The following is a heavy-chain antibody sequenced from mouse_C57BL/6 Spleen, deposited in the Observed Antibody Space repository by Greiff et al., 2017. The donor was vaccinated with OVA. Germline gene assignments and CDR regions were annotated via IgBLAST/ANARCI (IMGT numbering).Heavy chain of an antibody. V-gene: IGHV5-17*01. Sequence: EVQVVESGGGLVKPGGSLKLSCAASGFTFSDYGMHWVRQAPEKGLEWVAYISSGSSTIYYADTVKGRFTISRDNAKNTLFLQMTSLRSEDTAMYYCARVWGSYGSSMYFDVWGTGTTVTVSS. CDR2: ISSGSSTI. CDR1: GFTFSDYG. CDR3: ARVWGSYGSSMYFDV. D-gene: IGHD1-1*01. J-gene: IGHJ1*03.